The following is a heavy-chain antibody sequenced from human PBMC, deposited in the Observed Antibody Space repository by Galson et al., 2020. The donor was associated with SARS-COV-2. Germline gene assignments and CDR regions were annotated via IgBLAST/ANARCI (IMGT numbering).Heavy chain of an antibody. CDR3: VTEGDWNLVS. D-gene: IGHD1-7*01. CDR2: IKNKLNSYIT. CDR1: GFNFGGHF. V-gene: IGHV3-72*01. Sequence: GGSLRLSCAASGFNFGGHFMHWVRQAPGKGLEWVGRIKNKLNSYITEYAASVKGRFTIARDDSKNSLYVQMNNLKTEDTAIYYCVTEGDWNLVSWGQGTLVTVSS. J-gene: IGHJ4*02.